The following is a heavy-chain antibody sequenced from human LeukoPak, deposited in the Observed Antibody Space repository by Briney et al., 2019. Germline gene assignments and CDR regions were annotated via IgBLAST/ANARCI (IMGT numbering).Heavy chain of an antibody. CDR1: GFTFSSYG. D-gene: IGHD3-16*01. J-gene: IGHJ4*02. Sequence: GGSLRLSCAASGFTFSSYGMHWVRQAPGKGLEWVAVIGYDGSNKYYTDSVKGRFTISRDNSKNTLYLQMNSLRAEDTAVYYCAKGLTPLDYWGQGTLVTVSS. CDR3: AKGLTPLDY. V-gene: IGHV3-33*06. CDR2: IGYDGSNK.